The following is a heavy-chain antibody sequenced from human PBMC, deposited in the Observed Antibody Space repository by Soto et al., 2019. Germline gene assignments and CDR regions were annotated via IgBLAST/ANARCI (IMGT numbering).Heavy chain of an antibody. CDR3: AMEYCSSTSCYRDY. V-gene: IGHV1-69*02. D-gene: IGHD2-2*02. Sequence: QVQLVQSGAEVKKPGSSVKVSCKASGGTFSSYTISWVRQAPGQGLEWMGRSIPILGIANYAQKFQGRVTITADKSMSTAYMQLSSLRSEDTALYYCAMEYCSSTSCYRDYWGQGTLVTVSS. CDR2: SIPILGIA. J-gene: IGHJ4*02. CDR1: GGTFSSYT.